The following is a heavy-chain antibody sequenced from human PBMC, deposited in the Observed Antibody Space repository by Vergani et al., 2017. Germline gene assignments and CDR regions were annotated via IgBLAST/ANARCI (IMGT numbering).Heavy chain of an antibody. Sequence: QVQLQESGPGLVKPSQTLSLTCTVSGGSISSGSYYWSWIRQPAGKGLEWIGRIYTSGSTNYNPSLKSRVTISVDTSKNQFSLKLSSVTAADTAVYYCARGRYDILTGYLYWFDPWGQGTLVTVSS. CDR3: ARGRYDILTGYLYWFDP. CDR1: GGSISSGSYY. J-gene: IGHJ5*02. V-gene: IGHV4-61*02. CDR2: IYTSGST. D-gene: IGHD3-9*01.